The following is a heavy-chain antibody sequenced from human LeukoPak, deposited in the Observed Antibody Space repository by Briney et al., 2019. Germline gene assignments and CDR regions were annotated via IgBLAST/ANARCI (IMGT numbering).Heavy chain of an antibody. CDR1: GFTFSSYG. V-gene: IGHV3-33*01. CDR2: VWYDGSRK. CDR3: ARGVGYYDSSGTIDY. J-gene: IGHJ4*02. D-gene: IGHD3-22*01. Sequence: GGSLRLSCAASGFTFSSYGMHWVRQAPGKGLEWVAVVWYDGSRKYSADSVEGRITISRDDSKNTLYLQMNSLRAEDTAVYYCARGVGYYDSSGTIDYWGQGTLVTVSS.